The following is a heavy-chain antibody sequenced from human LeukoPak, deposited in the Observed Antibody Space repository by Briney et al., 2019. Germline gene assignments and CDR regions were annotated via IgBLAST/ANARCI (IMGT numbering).Heavy chain of an antibody. CDR3: VRDSSVTRMDV. Sequence: GGSLRLSCAASGFTFSSDWMHWVRQAPGEGLVWVSRITNDASSTSYADSVKGRFTISRDNAKNTLYLEMNSLRAEDTAVYYCVRDSSVTRMDVWGKGTTVTVSS. D-gene: IGHD4-17*01. V-gene: IGHV3-74*01. J-gene: IGHJ6*04. CDR2: ITNDASST. CDR1: GFTFSSDW.